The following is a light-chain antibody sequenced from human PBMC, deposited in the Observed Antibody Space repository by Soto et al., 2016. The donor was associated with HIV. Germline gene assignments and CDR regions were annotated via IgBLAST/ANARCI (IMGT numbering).Light chain of an antibody. CDR2: QDT. V-gene: IGLV3-1*01. Sequence: SAELTQPPSVSVSPGQTASIPCSGDNLGSKYVYWYQQKPGQSPVLVMYQDTKRPSGIPERFSGSNYGNTATLTIGGTQAMDEADYYCQAGDSTTVMFGGGTKLTV. CDR1: NLGSKY. J-gene: IGLJ3*02. CDR3: QAGDSTTVM.